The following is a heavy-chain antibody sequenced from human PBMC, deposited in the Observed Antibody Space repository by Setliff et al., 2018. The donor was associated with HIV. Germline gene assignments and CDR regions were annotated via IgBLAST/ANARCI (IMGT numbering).Heavy chain of an antibody. CDR1: GGSISSGSYY. CDR2: IYTSGST. CDR3: ARSPGFWYFDL. V-gene: IGHV4-61*09. J-gene: IGHJ2*01. Sequence: PSETLSLTCTVSGGSISSGSYYWSWMRQPAGKGLEWIGHIYTSGSTNYNPSLKSRVTISVDTSKTHFSLKLSSVTAADTAVYYCARSPGFWYFDLWGPGTLVTVSS.